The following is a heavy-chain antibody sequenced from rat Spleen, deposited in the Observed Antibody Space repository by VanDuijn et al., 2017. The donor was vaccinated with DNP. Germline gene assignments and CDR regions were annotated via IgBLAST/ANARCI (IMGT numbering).Heavy chain of an antibody. V-gene: IGHV5S10*01. D-gene: IGHD1-1*01. CDR3: TTHPSYHSGLNYVEY. Sequence: EVQLVESGGGLVQPGRSLKLSCAASGFTFSDYSMAWVRQAPKKGLDWVATIIYDGSRTYYRASVKGRFTISRDNAKSTLYLQMDSLRSEDTATYYCTTHPSYHSGLNYVEYWGQGVMVTVSS. CDR1: GFTFSDYS. CDR2: IIYDGSRT. J-gene: IGHJ2*01.